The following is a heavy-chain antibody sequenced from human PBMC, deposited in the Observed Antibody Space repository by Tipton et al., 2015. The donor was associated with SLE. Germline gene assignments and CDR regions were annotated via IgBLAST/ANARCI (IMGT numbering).Heavy chain of an antibody. CDR2: INHSGST. CDR1: GGSFSGYY. CDR3: ASELLEWLPHGTFDI. V-gene: IGHV4-34*01. Sequence: LRLSCAVYGGSFSGYYWSWIRQPPGKGLEWIGEINHSGSTNYNPSLKSRVTISVDTSKNQFSLKLSSVTAADTAVYYCASELLEWLPHGTFDIWGQGTMVTVS. J-gene: IGHJ3*02. D-gene: IGHD3-3*01.